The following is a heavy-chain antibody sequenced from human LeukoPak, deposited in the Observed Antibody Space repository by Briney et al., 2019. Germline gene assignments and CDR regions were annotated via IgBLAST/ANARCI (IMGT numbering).Heavy chain of an antibody. Sequence: PGGSLRLSCAASGFTFSSYDMHWVRQATGKGLEWVSAIGTAGDTYYPGSVKGRFTISRENAKNSLYLQMNSLRAGDTAVYYCARTRLLLGNMDVWGQGTTVTVSS. V-gene: IGHV3-13*01. CDR3: ARTRLLLGNMDV. CDR1: GFTFSSYD. J-gene: IGHJ6*02. CDR2: IGTAGDT. D-gene: IGHD3-22*01.